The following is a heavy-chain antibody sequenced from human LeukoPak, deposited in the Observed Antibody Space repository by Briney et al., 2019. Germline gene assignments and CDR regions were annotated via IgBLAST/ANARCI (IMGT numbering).Heavy chain of an antibody. D-gene: IGHD3-9*01. Sequence: SETLSLTCTVSGGSISSYYWSWIRQPPGKGLEWIGYIYYSGSTNYNPSLKSRVTISVDTSKNQFSLKLSSVTAADTAVYYCARHMGYFGENDYCGQGTLVTVSS. CDR2: IYYSGST. CDR1: GGSISSYY. CDR3: ARHMGYFGENDY. J-gene: IGHJ4*02. V-gene: IGHV4-59*08.